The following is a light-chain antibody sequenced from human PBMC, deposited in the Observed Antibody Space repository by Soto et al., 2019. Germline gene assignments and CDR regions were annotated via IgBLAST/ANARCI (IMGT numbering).Light chain of an antibody. CDR1: SSDVGAYNY. V-gene: IGLV2-8*01. J-gene: IGLJ3*02. CDR3: NSHAGSNILV. Sequence: QSALTQPPSASGSPGQSVTISCTGTSSDVGAYNYVSWYQQYPGKAPKLMIYEVNKRPSGVPDRFSGSKSGKTASLTVSGLQAEDEADYHCNSHAGSNILVVGGGTKVTVL. CDR2: EVN.